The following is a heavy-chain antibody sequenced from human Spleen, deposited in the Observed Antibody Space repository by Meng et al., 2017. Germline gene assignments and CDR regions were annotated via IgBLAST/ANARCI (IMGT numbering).Heavy chain of an antibody. D-gene: IGHD4-11*01. J-gene: IGHJ4*02. CDR1: GGSFSDYY. V-gene: IGHV4-34*01. CDR2: INHSGST. Sequence: QVPLQQGGGGLVKPSETLALTCAVSGGSFSDYYLSWIRQPPGKGLEWIGEINHSGSTNYNPSLESRATISVDTSQNNLSLKLSSVTAADSAVYYCARGPTTMAHDFDYWGQGTLVTVSS. CDR3: ARGPTTMAHDFDY.